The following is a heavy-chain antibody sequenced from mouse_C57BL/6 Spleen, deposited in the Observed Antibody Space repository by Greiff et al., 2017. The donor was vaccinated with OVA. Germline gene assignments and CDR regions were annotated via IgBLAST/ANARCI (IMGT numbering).Heavy chain of an antibody. D-gene: IGHD3-2*02. J-gene: IGHJ2*01. CDR1: GYAFSSSW. CDR2: IYPGDGDT. V-gene: IGHV1-82*01. Sequence: QVQLQQSGPELVKPGASVKISCKASGYAFSSSWMNWVKQRPGKGLEWIGRIYPGDGDTNYNGKFKGKATLTADKSSSTAYMQLSSLTSEDSAVYFCAGQLRTVDYWGQGTTLTVSS. CDR3: AGQLRTVDY.